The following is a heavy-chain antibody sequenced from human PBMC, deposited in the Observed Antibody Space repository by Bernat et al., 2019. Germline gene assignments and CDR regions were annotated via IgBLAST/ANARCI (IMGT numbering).Heavy chain of an antibody. CDR1: GFTVSSSY. CDR2: IYSSGST. J-gene: IGHJ4*02. V-gene: IGHV3-66*01. D-gene: IGHD4-17*01. CDR3: TREPRGTGTTGA. Sequence: EVHLEESGGGLVQPGGSLRLSCAASGFTVSSSYMTWVRQAPGKGLEWVSVIYSSGSTYYADSVRGRVTISRDSTKNTLFLQMNSLRAEDTAVYYCTREPRGTGTTGAWGQGTLVNVSS.